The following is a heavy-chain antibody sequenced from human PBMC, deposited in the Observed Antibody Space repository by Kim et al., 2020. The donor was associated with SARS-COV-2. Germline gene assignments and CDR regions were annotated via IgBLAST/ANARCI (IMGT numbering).Heavy chain of an antibody. CDR2: IYYSGST. Sequence: SETLSLTCTVSGGSISSSSYYWGWIRQPPGKGLEWIGSIYYSGSTYYNPSLKSRVTISVDTSKNQFSLKLSSVTAADTAVYYCARQKVGATIWFDPWGQGTLVTVSS. D-gene: IGHD1-26*01. V-gene: IGHV4-39*01. CDR3: ARQKVGATIWFDP. CDR1: GGSISSSSYY. J-gene: IGHJ5*02.